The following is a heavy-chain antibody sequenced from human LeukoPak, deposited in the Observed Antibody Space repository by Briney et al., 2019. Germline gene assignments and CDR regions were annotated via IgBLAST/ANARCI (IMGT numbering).Heavy chain of an antibody. D-gene: IGHD2-15*01. CDR3: ARVSWVVAATATDY. V-gene: IGHV3-74*01. J-gene: IGHJ4*02. CDR2: INSDESST. Sequence: GGSLRLSCAASGLTFSSYWMHWVRQVPGKGLVWVSRINSDESSTRYADAVKGRFTVSRDNAKNTLYLQMNSLRAEDTAVYYCARVSWVVAATATDYWGQGTLVTVSS. CDR1: GLTFSSYW.